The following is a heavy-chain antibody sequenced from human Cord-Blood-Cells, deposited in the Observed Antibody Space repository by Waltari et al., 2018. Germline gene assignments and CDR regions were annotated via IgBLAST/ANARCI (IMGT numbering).Heavy chain of an antibody. D-gene: IGHD3-22*01. J-gene: IGHJ4*02. V-gene: IGHV2-5*02. Sequence: QITLKESGPTLVKPTQTLTLTCTFSGFSLSTSGVGVGWIRQPPGKALEWLALIYWDDDKRYSPSLKSRLTITKDTSKNQVVLTMTSMDPVDTATYYCAHSRQYYYDSSGYYYPFDYWGQGTLVTVSS. CDR1: GFSLSTSGVG. CDR3: AHSRQYYYDSSGYYYPFDY. CDR2: IYWDDDK.